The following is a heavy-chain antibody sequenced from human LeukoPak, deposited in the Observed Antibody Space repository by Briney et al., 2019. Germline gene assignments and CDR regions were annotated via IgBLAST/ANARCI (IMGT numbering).Heavy chain of an antibody. D-gene: IGHD3-10*01. Sequence: SQTLSLTCTVSGDSITSVDYFWSWIRQSPGKGLEWIGYIYYSGSTYYNPSLKSRVTISADTSNNQFSLKLSSVTAADTAVYYCARSLHITMVRGAPNWFDPWGQGTLVTVSS. CDR3: ARSLHITMVRGAPNWFDP. CDR2: IYYSGST. V-gene: IGHV4-30-4*01. J-gene: IGHJ5*02. CDR1: GDSITSVDYF.